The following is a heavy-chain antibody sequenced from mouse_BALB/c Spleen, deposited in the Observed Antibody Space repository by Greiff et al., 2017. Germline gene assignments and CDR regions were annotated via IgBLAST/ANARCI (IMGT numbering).Heavy chain of an antibody. V-gene: IGHV1S127*01. CDR3: AREEGYAMDY. CDR1: GYSFTSYW. CDR2: IDPSDSET. J-gene: IGHJ4*01. Sequence: VQLQQSGPQLVRPGASVKISCKASGYSFTSYWMHWVKQRPGQGLEWIGMIDPSDSETRLNQKFKDKATLTVDKSSSTAYMQLSSPTSEDSAVYYCAREEGYAMDYWGQATSVTVSS.